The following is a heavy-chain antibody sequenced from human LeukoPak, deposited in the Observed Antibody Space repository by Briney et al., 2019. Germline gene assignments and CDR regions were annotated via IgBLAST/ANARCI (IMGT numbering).Heavy chain of an antibody. CDR2: IWYDGSNK. D-gene: IGHD2-2*01. V-gene: IGHV3-33*01. CDR3: ARDEYCSSTSCRNYYYYYYMDV. CDR1: GFTFSSYG. Sequence: GRSLRLSCAASGFTFSSYGMRWVRQAPGKGLEWVSVIWYDGSNKYYADSVKGRFTISRDNSKNSLYLQMNSLRAEDTAVYYCARDEYCSSTSCRNYYYYYYMDVWGKGTTVTVSS. J-gene: IGHJ6*03.